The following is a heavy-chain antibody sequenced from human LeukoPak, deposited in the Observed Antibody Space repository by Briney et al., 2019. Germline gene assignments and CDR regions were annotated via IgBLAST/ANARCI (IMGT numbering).Heavy chain of an antibody. D-gene: IGHD3-10*01. CDR3: ARAHDLYGSGSYYISPSDY. CDR1: GFTFSSYA. Sequence: GGSLRLSCAAPGFTFSSYAMHWVRQAPGKGLEYVSAISSNGGSTYYANSVKGRFAISRDNSKNTLYLQMGSLRAEDMAVYYCARAHDLYGSGSYYISPSDYWGQGTLVTVSS. J-gene: IGHJ4*02. V-gene: IGHV3-64*01. CDR2: ISSNGGST.